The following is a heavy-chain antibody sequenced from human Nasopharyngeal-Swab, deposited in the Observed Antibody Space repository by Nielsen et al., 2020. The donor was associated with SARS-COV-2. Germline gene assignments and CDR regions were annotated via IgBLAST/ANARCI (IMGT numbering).Heavy chain of an antibody. Sequence: SETLSLTCAVYGGSFSGYYWSWIRQPPGKGLKGMGEINPRGSTNYNPPLKRRVTISVDTSKNQFSLKLSSVTAADTAVYYCARDTPPTNYYGSGSSQPYYYYYGMDVWGQGTTVTVSS. CDR3: ARDTPPTNYYGSGSSQPYYYYYGMDV. CDR1: GGSFSGYY. J-gene: IGHJ6*02. CDR2: INPRGST. V-gene: IGHV4-34*01. D-gene: IGHD3-10*01.